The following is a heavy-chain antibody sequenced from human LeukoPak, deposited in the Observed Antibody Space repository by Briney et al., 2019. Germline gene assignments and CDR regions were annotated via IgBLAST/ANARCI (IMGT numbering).Heavy chain of an antibody. CDR3: ARRTSDYGGNYYYFDY. Sequence: ASVKVSCKASGYTFTSYGISWVRQAPGQGLEWMGWISAYNGNTNYAQKLQGRFTMTTDTSTSTAYMELRSLRSDDTAVYYCARRTSDYGGNYYYFDYWGQGTLVTVSS. CDR1: GYTFTSYG. V-gene: IGHV1-18*01. CDR2: ISAYNGNT. J-gene: IGHJ4*02. D-gene: IGHD4-23*01.